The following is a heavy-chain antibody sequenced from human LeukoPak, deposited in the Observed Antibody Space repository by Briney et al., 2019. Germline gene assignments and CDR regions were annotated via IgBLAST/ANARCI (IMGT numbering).Heavy chain of an antibody. CDR3: ARDLCELLGDYYGMDV. V-gene: IGHV3-30-3*01. J-gene: IGHJ6*02. D-gene: IGHD1-26*01. CDR2: ISYDGSNK. CDR1: GFTFSSYA. Sequence: QPGRSLRLSCAASGFTFSSYAMHWVRQAPGKGLEWVAVISYDGSNKYYADSVKGRFTISRDNSKNTLYLQMNSLRAEDTAVYYCARDLCELLGDYYGMDVWGQGTTVTVSS.